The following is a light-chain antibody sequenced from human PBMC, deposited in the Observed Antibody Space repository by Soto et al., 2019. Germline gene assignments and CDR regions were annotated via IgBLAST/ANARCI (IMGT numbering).Light chain of an antibody. CDR2: GAS. J-gene: IGKJ5*01. V-gene: IGKV3-20*01. CDR3: QQYGSSPIT. Sequence: TQSPGTVSLSPGERSTLSCRASQSVSSNYLAWYQQKPGQAPRLLMYGASSRATGIPDRFSGSGSVTDFTLTISRLEPEDFALYYCQQYGSSPITLGQGTRLEIK. CDR1: QSVSSNY.